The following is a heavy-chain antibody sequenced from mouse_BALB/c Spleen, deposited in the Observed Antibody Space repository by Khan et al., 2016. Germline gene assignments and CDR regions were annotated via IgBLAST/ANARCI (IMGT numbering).Heavy chain of an antibody. CDR3: ARDDYDGLYYYAMDY. CDR1: GFSLTSYG. CDR2: IWAGGST. V-gene: IGHV2-9*02. Sequence: QVQLKESGPGLVAPSQSLSITCTVSGFSLTSYGVHWVRQPPGKGLEWLGVIWAGGSTNYNSALMSRLSICKDNFKSQVFLKMNSLQTDDTAMYYCARDDYDGLYYYAMDYWGQGTSVTVSS. J-gene: IGHJ4*01. D-gene: IGHD2-4*01.